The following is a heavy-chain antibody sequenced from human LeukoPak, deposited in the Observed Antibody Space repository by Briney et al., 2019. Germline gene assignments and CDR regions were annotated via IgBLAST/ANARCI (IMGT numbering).Heavy chain of an antibody. Sequence: SETLSLTCTVSGGSISSYYWSWIRQPPGKGLEWIGYTYYSGSTNYNPSLKSRVTISVDTSKNQFSLKLSSVTAADTAVYYCARGPLGPAAGHLNFDYWGQGTLVTVSS. V-gene: IGHV4-59*01. CDR1: GGSISSYY. J-gene: IGHJ4*02. CDR3: ARGPLGPAAGHLNFDY. CDR2: TYYSGST. D-gene: IGHD6-13*01.